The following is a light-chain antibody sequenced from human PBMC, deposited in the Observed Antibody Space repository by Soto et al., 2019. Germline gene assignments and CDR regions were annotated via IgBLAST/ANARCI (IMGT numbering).Light chain of an antibody. V-gene: IGKV3D-20*02. CDR1: QSVSSSY. Sequence: EIVLTQSPGTLSLSPGERATLSCRASQSVSSSYLAWYQQKPGQAPRLLIYGASSRATGIPDRFSGSGSGTDFTLTISRLEPEDFAVYYCRQRSNWPPNTFGGGTKVDIK. CDR2: GAS. J-gene: IGKJ4*01. CDR3: RQRSNWPPNT.